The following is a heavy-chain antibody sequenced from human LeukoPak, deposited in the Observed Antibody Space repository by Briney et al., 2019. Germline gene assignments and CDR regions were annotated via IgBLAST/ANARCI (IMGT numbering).Heavy chain of an antibody. D-gene: IGHD2-15*01. J-gene: IGHJ4*02. CDR1: GFTFSSYW. CDR3: AKAPVTSCRGAFCYPFDS. Sequence: GGSLRLSGAASGFTFSSYWMSWVRRAPGKGRGGGASTSRRDDGKYYADSVRGRFTISRDNSRNTMYLQMNSLRAEDAAVYYCAKAPVTSCRGAFCYPFDSWGQGPLVTVSS. CDR2: TSRRDDGK. V-gene: IGHV3-23*01.